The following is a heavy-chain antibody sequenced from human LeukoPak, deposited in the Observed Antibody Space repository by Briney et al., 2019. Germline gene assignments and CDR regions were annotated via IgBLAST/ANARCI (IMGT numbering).Heavy chain of an antibody. CDR3: ARRGSTDY. CDR2: IKEDGSEK. D-gene: IGHD2/OR15-2a*01. Sequence: GGSQRLSCAASGFSFSGCWMTWVRQAPGKGLEWVANIKEDGSEKYYADFVKGRFTISRDNAKNSLDLQMNSLRAEDTAVYYCARRGSTDYWGQGTLVTVSS. J-gene: IGHJ4*02. CDR1: GFSFSGCW. V-gene: IGHV3-7*03.